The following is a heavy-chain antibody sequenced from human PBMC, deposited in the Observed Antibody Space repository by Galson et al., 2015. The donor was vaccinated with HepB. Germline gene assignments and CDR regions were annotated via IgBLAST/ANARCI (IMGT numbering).Heavy chain of an antibody. CDR2: INWNGGST. D-gene: IGHD3-10*01. CDR1: GFTFDDYG. V-gene: IGHV3-20*04. Sequence: SLRLSCAASGFTFDDYGMSWVRQAPGKGLEWVSGINWNGGSTGYADSVKGRFTISRDNAKNSLYLQMNSLRAEDTALYYCARGIKGLVRGVTLFDYWGQGTLVTVSS. CDR3: ARGIKGLVRGVTLFDY. J-gene: IGHJ4*02.